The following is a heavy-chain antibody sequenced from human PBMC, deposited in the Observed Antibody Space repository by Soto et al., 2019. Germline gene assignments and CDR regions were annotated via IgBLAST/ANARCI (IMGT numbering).Heavy chain of an antibody. CDR1: GYTFTRYT. J-gene: IGHJ4*02. CDR3: ARKRAETTPCDY. Sequence: GASVKVSCKASGYTFTRYTMNWVRQAPGQRLEWMGWINPDNGNTKSSQKFQDRVIITRDTSASTAYMDLSSLRSEDTAVYYCARKRAETTPCDYWGQGTLVTVSS. D-gene: IGHD4-4*01. CDR2: INPDNGNT. V-gene: IGHV1-3*01.